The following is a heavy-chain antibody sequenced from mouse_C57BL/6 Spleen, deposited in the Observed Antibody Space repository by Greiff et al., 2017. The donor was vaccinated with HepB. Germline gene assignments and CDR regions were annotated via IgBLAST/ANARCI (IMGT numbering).Heavy chain of an antibody. CDR2: IHPNSGST. V-gene: IGHV1-64*01. Sequence: QVQLQQPGAELVKPGASVKLSCKASGYTFTSYWMHWVKQRPGQGLEWIGMIHPNSGSTNYNEKFKSKATLTVDKSSSTAYMQLSSLTSEDSAVYYCACLYSNYVYAMDYWGQGTSVTVSS. J-gene: IGHJ4*01. CDR1: GYTFTSYW. D-gene: IGHD2-5*01. CDR3: ACLYSNYVYAMDY.